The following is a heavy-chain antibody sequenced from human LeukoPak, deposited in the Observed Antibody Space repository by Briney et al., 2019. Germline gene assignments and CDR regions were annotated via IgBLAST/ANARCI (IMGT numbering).Heavy chain of an antibody. CDR3: ALVDEGY. CDR2: IFSTGDT. Sequence: LRLSCAASGFTFSDYYMSWIRQAPGKGLEWIGYIFSTGDTYYNSSLQSRITISVDTSKNQFSLRLTSVTAADTAVYYCALVDEGYWGQGTLVTVSS. V-gene: IGHV4-59*04. CDR1: GFTFSDYY. J-gene: IGHJ4*02.